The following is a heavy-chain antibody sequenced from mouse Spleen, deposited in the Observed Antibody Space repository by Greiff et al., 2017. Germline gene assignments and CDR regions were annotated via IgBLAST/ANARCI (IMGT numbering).Heavy chain of an antibody. Sequence: EVHLVESGGGLVKPGGSLKLSCAASGFTFSDYGMHWVRQAPEKGLEWVAYISSGSSTIYYADTVKGRFTISRDNAKNTLFLQMTSLRSEDTAMYYCARATATNYAMDYWGQGTSVTVSS. V-gene: IGHV5-17*01. CDR1: GFTFSDYG. D-gene: IGHD1-2*01. CDR2: ISSGSSTI. J-gene: IGHJ4*01. CDR3: ARATATNYAMDY.